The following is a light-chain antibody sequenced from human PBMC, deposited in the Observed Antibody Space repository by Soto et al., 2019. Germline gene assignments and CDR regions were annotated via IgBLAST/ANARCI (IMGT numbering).Light chain of an antibody. V-gene: IGKV1-39*01. J-gene: IGKJ1*01. CDR1: QSISNY. CDR3: QQSYKKRT. Sequence: DIQMTQSPSSLYASVGDRVIITCRASQSISNYLNWYQQEPGKAPKLLIYSASTLQGGVPSRFSGGGSGTHFTLTISSLQPEDFATYFCQQSYKKRTFCQGTKVEIK. CDR2: SAS.